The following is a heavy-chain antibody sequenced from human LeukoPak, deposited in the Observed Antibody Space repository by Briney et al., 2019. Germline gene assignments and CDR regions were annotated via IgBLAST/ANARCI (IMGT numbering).Heavy chain of an antibody. CDR1: GFTFSSYS. Sequence: PGGSLRLSCAASGFTFSSYSMNWVRQAPGKGLEWVSYISSSSSIIYYADSVKGRFTISRDNAKNSLYLQMNSLRAEDTAVYYCARGFSSRGLYFDYWGQGTLVTVSS. D-gene: IGHD2/OR15-2a*01. V-gene: IGHV3-48*01. CDR2: ISSSSSII. CDR3: ARGFSSRGLYFDY. J-gene: IGHJ4*02.